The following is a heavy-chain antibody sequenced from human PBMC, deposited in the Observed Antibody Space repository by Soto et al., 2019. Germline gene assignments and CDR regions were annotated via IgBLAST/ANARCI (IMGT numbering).Heavy chain of an antibody. CDR1: GGTFSSYA. V-gene: IGHV1-69*13. J-gene: IGHJ4*02. Sequence: SVKVSCKASGGTFSSYAISWVRQAPGQGLEWMGGVIPIFGTANYAQKFQGRVTITADESTSTAYMELSSLRSEDTAVYYCARARYYYDSSGYLPDYWGQGTLVTVSS. D-gene: IGHD3-22*01. CDR2: VIPIFGTA. CDR3: ARARYYYDSSGYLPDY.